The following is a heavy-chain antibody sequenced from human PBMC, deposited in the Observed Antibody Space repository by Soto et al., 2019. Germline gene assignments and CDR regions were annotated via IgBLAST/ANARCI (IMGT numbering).Heavy chain of an antibody. Sequence: ASVKVSCKASGYTFTSYAMHWVRQPPGQRLEWMGWINAGNGNTKYSQKFQGRVTITRDTSASTAYMELSSLRSEDTAVYYCARKVAARIYNWFDPWGQGNLVTVSS. J-gene: IGHJ5*02. CDR3: ARKVAARIYNWFDP. CDR1: GYTFTSYA. V-gene: IGHV1-3*01. D-gene: IGHD6-6*01. CDR2: INAGNGNT.